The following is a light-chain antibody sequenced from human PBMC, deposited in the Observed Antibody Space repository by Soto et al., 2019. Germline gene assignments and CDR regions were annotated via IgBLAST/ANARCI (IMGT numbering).Light chain of an antibody. V-gene: IGKV3D-20*02. Sequence: EFVLTQSPGTLSLSPGERATLSCRTSQTVRNNYLAWYQQKPGQAPRLVIYDASSRATGIPDRFSGSGSGTDFTLTISSLEPEDFAVYYCQQRSNWPRTFGQGTRLEIK. CDR3: QQRSNWPRT. CDR1: QTVRNNY. CDR2: DAS. J-gene: IGKJ5*01.